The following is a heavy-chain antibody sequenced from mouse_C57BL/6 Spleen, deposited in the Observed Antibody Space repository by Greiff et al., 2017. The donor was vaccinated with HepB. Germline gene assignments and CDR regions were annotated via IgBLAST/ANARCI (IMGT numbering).Heavy chain of an antibody. CDR1: GYTFTSYW. J-gene: IGHJ1*03. Sequence: QVHVKQPGAELVRPGTSVKLSCKASGYTFTSYWMHWVKQRPGQGLEWIGVIDPSDSYTNYNQKFKGKATLTVDTSSSTAYMQLSSLTSEDSAVYYCARGGTAQATLWYFDVWGTGTTVTVSS. V-gene: IGHV1-59*01. CDR2: IDPSDSYT. CDR3: ARGGTAQATLWYFDV. D-gene: IGHD3-2*02.